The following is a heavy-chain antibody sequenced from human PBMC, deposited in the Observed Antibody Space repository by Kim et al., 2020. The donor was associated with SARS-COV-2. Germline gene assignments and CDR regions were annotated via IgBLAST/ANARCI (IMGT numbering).Heavy chain of an antibody. CDR1: GFTFSSYW. V-gene: IGHV3-74*01. CDR3: TLIGGTGSQIDH. CDR2: INSDATTT. J-gene: IGHJ4*02. D-gene: IGHD3-16*01. Sequence: GGSLRLSCTASGFTFSSYWMHWVRQTPGKGLVWVSHINSDATTTRYADSVRGRFTISRDNAKNTLYLQMNSLRAEDTAVYCATLIGGTGSQIDHWGQGTLVTVSS.